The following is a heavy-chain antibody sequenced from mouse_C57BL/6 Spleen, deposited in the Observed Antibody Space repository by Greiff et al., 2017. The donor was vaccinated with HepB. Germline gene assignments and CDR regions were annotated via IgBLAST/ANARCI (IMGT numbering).Heavy chain of an antibody. D-gene: IGHD2-4*01. CDR3: ARRDYDDNYFDY. V-gene: IGHV1-75*01. J-gene: IGHJ2*01. CDR1: GYTFTDYY. CDR2: IFPGSGST. Sequence: QVQLKESGPELVKPVASVKISCKASGYTFTDYYINWVKQRPGQGLEWIGWIFPGSGSTYYNEKFKGKATLTVDKSSSTAYMLLSSLTSEDSAVYFCARRDYDDNYFDYWGQGTTRTVSS.